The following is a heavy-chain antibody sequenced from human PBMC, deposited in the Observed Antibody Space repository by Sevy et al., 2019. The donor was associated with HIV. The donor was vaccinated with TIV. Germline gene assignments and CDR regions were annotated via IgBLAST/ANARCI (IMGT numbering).Heavy chain of an antibody. CDR1: GFTFDSYA. J-gene: IGHJ4*02. CDR2: LSGSGYAT. D-gene: IGHD3-3*01. CDR3: AKDRVTVFGVVVTFDS. Sequence: GGSLRLSCAASGFTFDSYAMHWVRRVAGKGLEWVSILSGSGYATDYADSVKGRFIISRDTSRNTLYLQMNSLRVEDSAVYFCAKDRVTVFGVVVTFDSWGQGTLVTVSS. V-gene: IGHV3-23*01.